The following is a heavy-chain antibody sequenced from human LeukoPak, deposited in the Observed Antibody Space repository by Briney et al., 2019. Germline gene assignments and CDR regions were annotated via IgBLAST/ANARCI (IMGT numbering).Heavy chain of an antibody. Sequence: SESLSLTSTVSVGLIRISTDSSGSFRKPPGEGQNRTGSIYYSGTNDYNPSLKSRITISVDTSKNQFSLKLSSVTAADTAVYYCARALHSCTGDYWGQGTLVTVSS. CDR1: VGLIRISTDS. V-gene: IGHV4-39*07. J-gene: IGHJ4*02. CDR2: IYYSGTN. D-gene: IGHD2-2*01. CDR3: ARALHSCTGDY.